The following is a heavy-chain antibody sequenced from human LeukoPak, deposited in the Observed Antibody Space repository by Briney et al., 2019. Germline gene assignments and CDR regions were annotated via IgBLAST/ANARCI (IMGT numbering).Heavy chain of an antibody. CDR1: GDTFIGNY. CDR3: VTRSYTSGWPT. CDR2: INPNSGGA. Sequence: ASVTVSCTASGDTFIGNYIHWVRQARGQGLEWMGWINPNSGGANYAKRFQGRVTMTRDTSVTTAFLDLDRLTSDDTAVYYCVTRSYTSGWPTWGQGTLVTVSS. D-gene: IGHD6-19*01. J-gene: IGHJ5*02. V-gene: IGHV1-2*02.